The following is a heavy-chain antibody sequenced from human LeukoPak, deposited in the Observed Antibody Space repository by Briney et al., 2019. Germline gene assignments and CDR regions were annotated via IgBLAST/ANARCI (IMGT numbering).Heavy chain of an antibody. D-gene: IGHD6-19*01. CDR3: AKSVVAVAVNLDY. J-gene: IGHJ4*02. V-gene: IGHV3-23*01. Sequence: GGSLRLSCAASGFTFSSYAMNWVRQAPGKGLEWVSVISGSGGSTYYADSVKGRFTISRDNSKNTLYLQMNSLRAEDTAVYCCAKSVVAVAVNLDYWGQGTLVTVSS. CDR1: GFTFSSYA. CDR2: ISGSGGST.